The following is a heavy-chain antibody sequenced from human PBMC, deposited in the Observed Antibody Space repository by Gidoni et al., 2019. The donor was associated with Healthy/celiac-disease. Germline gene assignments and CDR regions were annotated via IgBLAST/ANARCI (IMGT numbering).Heavy chain of an antibody. CDR1: GFTFSSYA. J-gene: IGHJ4*02. CDR2: ISGSGGST. Sequence: EVQLLESGGGLVQTGGYLRLSCAAPGFTFSSYALSWVRQAPGKGLECVSAISGSGGSTYSADSVKCRFTISRDNSKNTLYLQMNSLRAEDTAVYYCAKGYLHSTEVYWGQGTLVTVSS. CDR3: AKGYLHSTEVY. V-gene: IGHV3-23*01. D-gene: IGHD2-2*01.